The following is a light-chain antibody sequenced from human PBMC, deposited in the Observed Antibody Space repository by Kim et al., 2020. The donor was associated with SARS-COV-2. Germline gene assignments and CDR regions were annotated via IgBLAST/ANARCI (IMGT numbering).Light chain of an antibody. V-gene: IGLV2-8*01. J-gene: IGLJ3*02. Sequence: PGQAVTISCPGTRSDIGAYNYVSWYQQHPGKAPKVMIYEVSERPSGVPDRFSGSKSGSTASLTVSGLQAEDEADYYCSSYAGSSWVFGGGTKVTVL. CDR3: SSYAGSSWV. CDR1: RSDIGAYNY. CDR2: EVS.